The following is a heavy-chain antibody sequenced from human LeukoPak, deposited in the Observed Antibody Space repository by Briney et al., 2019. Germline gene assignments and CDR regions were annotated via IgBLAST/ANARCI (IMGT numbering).Heavy chain of an antibody. J-gene: IGHJ3*02. D-gene: IGHD4-17*01. V-gene: IGHV4-39*07. Sequence: SETLSLTCTVSGGSISSSDYYWGWIRQPPGKGLEWIGSIHYSGRTYYNPSLKSRVTISKDTSKNQFSLKLRSVTAADTAVYYCARDLVTVTKGFDIWGQGTMVSVSS. CDR3: ARDLVTVTKGFDI. CDR1: GGSISSSDYY. CDR2: IHYSGRT.